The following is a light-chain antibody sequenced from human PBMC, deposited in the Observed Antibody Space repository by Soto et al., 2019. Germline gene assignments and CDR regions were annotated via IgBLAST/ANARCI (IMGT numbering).Light chain of an antibody. CDR3: TSYAGTYSFFYV. CDR1: SSDVGAYNY. Sequence: QSALTQPPSASGSPGQSVTLSCTGTSSDVGAYNYVSWYQQLPGKAPKLIIYEVSKRPSGVPDRFSGSKSGNTASLTVSGLQAEDDADYYCTSYAGTYSFFYVVGTGTKVTVL. CDR2: EVS. V-gene: IGLV2-8*01. J-gene: IGLJ1*01.